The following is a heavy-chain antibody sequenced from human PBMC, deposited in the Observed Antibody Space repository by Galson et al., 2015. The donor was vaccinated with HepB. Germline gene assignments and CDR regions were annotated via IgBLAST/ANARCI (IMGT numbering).Heavy chain of an antibody. CDR1: EFTFSNYW. V-gene: IGHV3-7*01. J-gene: IGHJ4*02. CDR2: INHEGSEK. D-gene: IGHD3-3*01. CDR3: ARDRDNDLWSGPRFDN. Sequence: SLRLSCAASEFTFSNYWMTWVRQAPGKGLEWVANINHEGSEKNYVDSVEGRFTISRDNAKNSLFLQMNSLRDEDTAVYYCARDRDNDLWSGPRFDNWGQGTLVTVSS.